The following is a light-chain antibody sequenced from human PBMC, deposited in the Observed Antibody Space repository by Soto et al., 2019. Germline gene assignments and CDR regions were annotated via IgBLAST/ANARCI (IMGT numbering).Light chain of an antibody. CDR1: QSVSSSY. J-gene: IGKJ1*01. V-gene: IGKV3-15*01. CDR3: QQYNNWPRT. Sequence: EIVLTQSPGTLSLSPGERASLSCRASQSVSSSYLAWYQQKPRQAPRLLIYDASSRATGIPARFSGSGSGTEFTLTISSLQSEDFAVYYCQQYNNWPRTFGQGTKV. CDR2: DAS.